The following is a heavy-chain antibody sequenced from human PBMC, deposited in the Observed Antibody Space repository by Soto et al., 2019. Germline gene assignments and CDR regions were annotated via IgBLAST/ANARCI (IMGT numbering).Heavy chain of an antibody. V-gene: IGHV1-18*01. D-gene: IGHD2-8*01. CDR2: ISADSVNT. CDR3: AREYCTSESCYGSDY. CDR1: GYSFTTSG. Sequence: QVQLVQSGAEVKNPGASVKVSCRAGGYSFTTSGISWVRQAPGEGLEWMGWISADSVNTKSAQKFQDRLTMTTDTSTSTAYKELGSLRSDDTAIYYCAREYCTSESCYGSDYWGQVTLVTVSS. J-gene: IGHJ4*02.